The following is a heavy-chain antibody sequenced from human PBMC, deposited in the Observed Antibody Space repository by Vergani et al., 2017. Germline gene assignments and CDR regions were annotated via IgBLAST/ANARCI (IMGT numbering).Heavy chain of an antibody. CDR2: IKQDGSEK. V-gene: IGHV3-7*04. CDR1: GFTFSSYW. Sequence: EVQLVESGGGLVQPGGSLRLSCAASGFTFSSYWMSWVRQAPGKGLEWVANIKQDGSEKYYVDYVKGRFTLSRDNAKNSLYLQMNSLRAEDTAVYYCSRGRGYYDSSGTDAFDIWGQGTMVTVSS. CDR3: SRGRGYYDSSGTDAFDI. D-gene: IGHD3-22*01. J-gene: IGHJ3*02.